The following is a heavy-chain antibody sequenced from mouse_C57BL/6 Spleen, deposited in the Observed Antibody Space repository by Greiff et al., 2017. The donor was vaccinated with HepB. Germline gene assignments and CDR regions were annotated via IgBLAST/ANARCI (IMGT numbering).Heavy chain of an antibody. V-gene: IGHV1-54*01. CDR3: ARKGIYYDYDGLAY. D-gene: IGHD2-4*01. CDR2: INPGSGGT. CDR1: GYAFTNYL. Sequence: LQESGAELVRPGTSVKVSCKASGYAFTNYLIEWVKQRPGQGLEWIGVINPGSGGTNYNEKFKGKATLTADRSSSTAYMQLSSLTSEDSAVYFCARKGIYYDYDGLAYWGQGTLVTVSA. J-gene: IGHJ3*01.